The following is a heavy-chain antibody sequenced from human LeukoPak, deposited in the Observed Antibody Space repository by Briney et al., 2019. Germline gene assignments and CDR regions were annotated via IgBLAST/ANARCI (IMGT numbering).Heavy chain of an antibody. CDR1: GGSITSSSDY. J-gene: IGHJ6*03. CDR3: ARDWSYYDILTGYLSYYMDV. Sequence: PSETLSLTCTVSGGSITSSSDYWGWIRQAPGKGLDWIGSIYYYGSTDYNPSLKSRVTISSDTSKNQFSLQLNSVTAADTAVYYCARDWSYYDILTGYLSYYMDVWGKGTTVTISS. V-gene: IGHV4-39*07. CDR2: IYYYGST. D-gene: IGHD3-9*01.